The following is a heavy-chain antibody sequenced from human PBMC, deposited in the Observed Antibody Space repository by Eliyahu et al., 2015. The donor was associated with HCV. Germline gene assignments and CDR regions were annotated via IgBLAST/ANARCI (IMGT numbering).Heavy chain of an antibody. V-gene: IGHV4-59*01. CDR2: IHYSGST. J-gene: IGHJ5*02. CDR1: GGSITTYY. Sequence: PGLVKSSETLSLTCTVSGGSITTYYWSWIRQPPGKGLEWIGYIHYSGSTNYNPSLKSRVTMSVDTSKNQFSLKMSSVTAADTAVYYCASGGGGIAVAGTGGWFDPWGQGTLVTVSS. CDR3: ASGGGGIAVAGTGGWFDP. D-gene: IGHD6-19*01.